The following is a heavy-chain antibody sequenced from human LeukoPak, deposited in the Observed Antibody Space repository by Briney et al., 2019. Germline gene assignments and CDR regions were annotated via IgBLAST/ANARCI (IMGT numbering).Heavy chain of an antibody. D-gene: IGHD5-12*01. J-gene: IGHJ4*02. Sequence: GGSLRLSCAASGFTFSSYSMNWVRQAPGKGLEWVSSISSSSSYIYYADLVKGRFTISRDNAKNSLYLQMSSLRAEDTAFYYCARGMDDYAKGDYWGQGTLVTVSS. CDR1: GFTFSSYS. CDR3: ARGMDDYAKGDY. V-gene: IGHV3-21*01. CDR2: ISSSSSYI.